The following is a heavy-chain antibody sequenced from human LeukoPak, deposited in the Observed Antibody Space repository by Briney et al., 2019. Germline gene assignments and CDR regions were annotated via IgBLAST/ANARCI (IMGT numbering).Heavy chain of an antibody. D-gene: IGHD3-9*01. CDR2: INHSGST. CDR3: ARQDFDWSYFDY. V-gene: IGHV4-39*01. Sequence: PSETLSLTCAVSGGSMTTRNYYWGWIRQPPGKGLEWIGEINHSGSTNYNPSLKSRVTISVDTSKNQFSLKLSSVTAADTAVYYCARQDFDWSYFDYWGQGTLVTVSS. CDR1: GGSMTTRNYY. J-gene: IGHJ4*02.